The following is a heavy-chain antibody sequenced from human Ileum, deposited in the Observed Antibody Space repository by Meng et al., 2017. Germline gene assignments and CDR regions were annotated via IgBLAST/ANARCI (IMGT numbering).Heavy chain of an antibody. Sequence: QVQLVQSGPEVKKPGASVKLSCKASGYPFTSHYMHWVRQAPGQGLEWVGIINPSGGSTSYAQKFQGRVTMTRDTSTSIVYMELSSLRSEDTAVYYCARDVVMVPSALYHFDYWGQGTLVTVSS. CDR2: INPSGGST. V-gene: IGHV1-46*01. J-gene: IGHJ4*02. CDR1: GYPFTSHY. CDR3: ARDVVMVPSALYHFDY. D-gene: IGHD2-2*01.